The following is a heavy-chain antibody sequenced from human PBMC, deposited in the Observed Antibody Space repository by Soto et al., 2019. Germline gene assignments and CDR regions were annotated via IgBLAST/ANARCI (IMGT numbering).Heavy chain of an antibody. CDR1: GFTFSSYA. CDR2: ISYDGRNK. D-gene: IGHD6-19*01. Sequence: QVQLVESGGGVVQPGRSLRLSCAASGFTFSSYAMHWVRQAPGKGLEWVAVISYDGRNKYYADSVKGRFTISRDNSKNTLYLQMNSLRAEDTAVYYCARDPHGYSSGWYSYYFDYWGQGTLVTVSS. CDR3: ARDPHGYSSGWYSYYFDY. J-gene: IGHJ4*02. V-gene: IGHV3-30*04.